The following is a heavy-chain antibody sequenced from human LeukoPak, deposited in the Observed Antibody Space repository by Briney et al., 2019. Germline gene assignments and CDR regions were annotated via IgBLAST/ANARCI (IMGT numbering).Heavy chain of an antibody. CDR2: ISTSGST. J-gene: IGHJ3*02. CDR1: GDSISGANYY. Sequence: SETLSLTCTVSGDSISGANYYWTWIRQPADKGLEWIGRISTSGSTSYDPSLKSRVTISVDTSKNQFSLKLSSVTAADTAVYYCARDGYYTHDAFDIWGQGTMVTVSS. V-gene: IGHV4-61*02. D-gene: IGHD3-3*01. CDR3: ARDGYYTHDAFDI.